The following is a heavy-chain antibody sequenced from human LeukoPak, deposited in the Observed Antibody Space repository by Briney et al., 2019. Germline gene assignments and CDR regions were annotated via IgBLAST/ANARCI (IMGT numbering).Heavy chain of an antibody. CDR3: AAPRGPYDSSGYINYYYYGMDV. CDR2: IAVGSGNT. V-gene: IGHV1-58*02. CDR1: GFTFTSSA. Sequence: SVKVSCKASGFTFTSSAMQWVRQARGQRLEWIGWIAVGSGNTNYAQKFQERVTITRDMSTSTAYMELSSLRSEDTAVYYCAAPRGPYDSSGYINYYYYGMDVCGQGTTVTVSS. D-gene: IGHD3-22*01. J-gene: IGHJ6*02.